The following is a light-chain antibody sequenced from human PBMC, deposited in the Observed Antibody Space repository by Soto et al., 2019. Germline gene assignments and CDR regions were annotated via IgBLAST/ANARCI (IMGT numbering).Light chain of an antibody. Sequence: EIVLTQSPGTLSLSPGERATLSCRASQSVSSSYLAWYQQKPGQAPRLLIYGATSRASGLPDRFSGSGSGTDFTLTISRLETEDFEVYYWQQYGRSPRTFGQGTKVKIK. J-gene: IGKJ1*01. CDR1: QSVSSSY. CDR3: QQYGRSPRT. CDR2: GAT. V-gene: IGKV3-20*01.